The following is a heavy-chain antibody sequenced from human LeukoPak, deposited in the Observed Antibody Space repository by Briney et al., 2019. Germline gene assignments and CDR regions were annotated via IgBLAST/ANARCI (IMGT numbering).Heavy chain of an antibody. D-gene: IGHD3-10*01. Sequence: GGSLRLSCAASGFTFSGSALHWVRQASGKGLEWVGRIRSTANGYATAYAASVKGRFTISRDDSKNTAYLQMDSLKTEDTAVYYCTGNYYGSGSHADFDYWGQGTLVTVSS. CDR3: TGNYYGSGSHADFDY. CDR1: GFTFSGSA. J-gene: IGHJ4*02. V-gene: IGHV3-73*01. CDR2: IRSTANGYAT.